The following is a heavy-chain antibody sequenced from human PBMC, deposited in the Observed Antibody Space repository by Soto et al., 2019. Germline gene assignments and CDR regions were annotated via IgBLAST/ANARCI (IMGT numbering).Heavy chain of an antibody. CDR1: GFTFSSYS. J-gene: IGHJ6*03. V-gene: IGHV3-48*02. CDR2: ISSSSSTI. CDR3: ARDQVGDIAAAGTRGTGGRSGYYYMDV. D-gene: IGHD6-13*01. Sequence: GGSLRLSCAASGFTFSSYSMNWVRQAPGKGLEWVSYISSSSSTIYYADSVKGRFTISRDNAKNSLYLQMNSLRDEDTAVYYCARDQVGDIAAAGTRGTGGRSGYYYMDVWGKGTTVTVSS.